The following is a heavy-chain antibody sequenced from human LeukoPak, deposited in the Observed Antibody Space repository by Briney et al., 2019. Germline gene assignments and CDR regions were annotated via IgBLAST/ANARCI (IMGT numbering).Heavy chain of an antibody. CDR3: ASPSIAVAGTGMDV. J-gene: IGHJ6*02. CDR2: IYHSGST. CDR1: GGSISSSNW. Sequence: PSGTLSLTCAVSGGSISSSNWWSWVRQPPGKGLEWIGEIYHSGSTNYNPSLKSRVTISVDTSKNQFSLKLSSVTAADTAVYYCASPSIAVAGTGMDVWGQGTTVTVSS. D-gene: IGHD6-19*01. V-gene: IGHV4-4*02.